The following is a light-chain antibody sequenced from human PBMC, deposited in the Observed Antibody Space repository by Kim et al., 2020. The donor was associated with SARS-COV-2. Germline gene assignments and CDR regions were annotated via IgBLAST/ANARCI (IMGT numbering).Light chain of an antibody. CDR3: AAWDDSLKGYV. J-gene: IGLJ1*01. V-gene: IGLV1-44*01. CDR2: STD. CDR1: FSNIGSNT. Sequence: QSVLTQPPSASGTPGQRVTISCSGSFSNIGSNTVTWYQQLPGTAPKLLIYSTDQRPSGVPDRFSASKSGTSASLAISGLQSEDEADYFCAAWDDSLKGYVFGTGTKVTVL.